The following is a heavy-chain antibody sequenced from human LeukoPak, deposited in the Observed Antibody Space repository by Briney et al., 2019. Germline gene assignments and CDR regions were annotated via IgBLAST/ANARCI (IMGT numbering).Heavy chain of an antibody. CDR2: INPNSGGT. CDR3: ARDPESTSYYYYYYYMDV. Sequence: ASVKVSCKASGHTFTGYYMHWVRQAPGQGLEWMGWINPNSGGTNYAQKFQGRVTMTRDTSISTAYMELSRLRSDDTAVYYCARDPESTSYYYYYYYMDVWGKGTTVTISS. V-gene: IGHV1-2*02. J-gene: IGHJ6*03. CDR1: GHTFTGYY.